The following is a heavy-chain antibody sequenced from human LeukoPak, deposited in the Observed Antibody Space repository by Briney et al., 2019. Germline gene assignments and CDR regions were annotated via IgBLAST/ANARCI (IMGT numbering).Heavy chain of an antibody. CDR3: VRGYSFGPYGMDV. Sequence: GGSLRLSCSASGFPFSSYAMHWARQAPGKGLEYVSAISDSGGSTYYEDSVKGRFTISRDNSKNTLYLQMSSLRAEDTAVYFCVRGYSFGPYGMDVWGQGTTVTVSS. V-gene: IGHV3-64D*09. CDR2: ISDSGGST. CDR1: GFPFSSYA. J-gene: IGHJ6*02. D-gene: IGHD2-15*01.